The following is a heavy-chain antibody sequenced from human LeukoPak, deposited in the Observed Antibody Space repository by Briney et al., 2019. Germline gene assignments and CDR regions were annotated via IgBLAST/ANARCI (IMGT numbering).Heavy chain of an antibody. CDR1: GFTFSSYA. CDR3: ATGSPYYDFWSGSQGYYYYYGMDV. V-gene: IGHV3-7*01. D-gene: IGHD3-3*01. CDR2: IKQDGSEK. J-gene: IGHJ6*02. Sequence: PGGSLRLSCAASGFTFSSYAMSWVRQAPGKGLEWVANIKQDGSEKYYVDSVKGRFTISRDNAKNSLYLQMNSLRAEDTAVYYCATGSPYYDFWSGSQGYYYYYGMDVWGQGTTVTVSS.